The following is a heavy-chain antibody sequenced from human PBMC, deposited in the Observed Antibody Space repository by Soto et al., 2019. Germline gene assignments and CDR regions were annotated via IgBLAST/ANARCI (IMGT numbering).Heavy chain of an antibody. J-gene: IGHJ6*02. CDR3: ARVGPAAPYSSPSLKEAGGPPRRGSLYYYGMDV. CDR2: INHSGST. V-gene: IGHV4-34*01. D-gene: IGHD6-6*01. CDR1: GGSFSGYY. Sequence: SETLSLTCAVYGGSFSGYYWSWIRQPPGKGLEWIGEINHSGSTNYNPSLKSRVTISVDTSKNQFSLKLSFVTAADTAGYYCARVGPAAPYSSPSLKEAGGPPRRGSLYYYGMDVWGQGTTVTVSS.